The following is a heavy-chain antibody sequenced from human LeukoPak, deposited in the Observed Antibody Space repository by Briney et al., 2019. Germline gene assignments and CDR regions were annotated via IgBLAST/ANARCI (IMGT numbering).Heavy chain of an antibody. CDR3: AKSAAGWLLYYFDY. CDR2: ISDSGEST. V-gene: IGHV3-23*01. D-gene: IGHD3-9*01. Sequence: PGGSLRLSCAASGFTFSSYAMSWVRQAPGKGLEWVSGISDSGESTYYADSVKGRFTISRDNSKNTLYLQMNSLRAEDTAVYYCAKSAAGWLLYYFDYWGQGTLVTVSS. CDR1: GFTFSSYA. J-gene: IGHJ4*02.